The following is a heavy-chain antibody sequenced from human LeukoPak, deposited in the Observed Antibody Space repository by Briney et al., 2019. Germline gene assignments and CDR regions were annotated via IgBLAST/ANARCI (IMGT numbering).Heavy chain of an antibody. J-gene: IGHJ4*02. Sequence: TSETLSLTCTVSGGSISDDYWNRIRQPPGKGLEWIGHIYYSGNTDYNPSLKSRVTISVDTSKNQFSLKLSSVTAADTAVYYCAKDSSTWGNLAGHFDSWGQGTLVTVSS. CDR2: IYYSGNT. D-gene: IGHD6-13*01. CDR3: AKDSSTWGNLAGHFDS. CDR1: GGSISDDY. V-gene: IGHV4-59*12.